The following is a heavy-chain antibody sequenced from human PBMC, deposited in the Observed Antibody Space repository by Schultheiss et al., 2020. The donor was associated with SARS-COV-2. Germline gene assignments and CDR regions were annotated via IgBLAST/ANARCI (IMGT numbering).Heavy chain of an antibody. Sequence: SLKISCAASGFAFSDHYMTWIRQAPGKGLEWVSYISGSGGTIYYADSLRGRFIISRDNAKNSLYLQMNSLSAEDSAVYYCARDNTYLGPMDVWGQGTTVTVSS. CDR3: ARDNTYLGPMDV. J-gene: IGHJ6*02. CDR2: ISGSGGTI. CDR1: GFAFSDHY. D-gene: IGHD2/OR15-2a*01. V-gene: IGHV3-11*01.